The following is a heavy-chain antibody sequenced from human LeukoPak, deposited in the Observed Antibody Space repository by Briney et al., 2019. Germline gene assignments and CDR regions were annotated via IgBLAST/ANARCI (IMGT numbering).Heavy chain of an antibody. CDR1: GFTFSSYG. Sequence: PGGSLRLSCAASGFTFSSYGIHWVRQAPGKGLEWVSVIWYDGSNKYYADSVKGRFTISRDNSKNTLYLQMNSLRAEDTAVCYCAKDRDRVAAAGLFDYWGQGTLVTVSS. J-gene: IGHJ4*02. V-gene: IGHV3-33*06. CDR3: AKDRDRVAAAGLFDY. D-gene: IGHD6-13*01. CDR2: IWYDGSNK.